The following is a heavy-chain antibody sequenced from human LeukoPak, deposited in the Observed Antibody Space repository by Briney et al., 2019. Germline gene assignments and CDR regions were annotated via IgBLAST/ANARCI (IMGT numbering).Heavy chain of an antibody. J-gene: IGHJ6*02. CDR2: IIPIFGTA. D-gene: IGHD1-26*01. Sequence: ASVKVSCKASGYTFTSYAISWVRQAPGQGLEWMGGIIPIFGTANYAQKFQGRVTITADESTSTAYMELSSLRSEDTAVYYCARAKWELQYYYYGMDVWGQGTTVTVSS. CDR3: ARAKWELQYYYYGMDV. V-gene: IGHV1-69*13. CDR1: GYTFTSYA.